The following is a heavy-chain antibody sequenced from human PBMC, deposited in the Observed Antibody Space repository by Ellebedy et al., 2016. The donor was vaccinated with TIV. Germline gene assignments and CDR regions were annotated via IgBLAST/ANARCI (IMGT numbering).Heavy chain of an antibody. CDR3: ARAFTYYYDSSGYRRAYYFDY. J-gene: IGHJ4*02. CDR2: IYHSGST. CDR1: GYSISSGYY. Sequence: GSLRLXXTVSGYSISSGYYWGWIRQPPGKGLEWIGSIYHSGSTYYNPSLKSRVTISVDTSKNQFSLKLSSVTAADTAVYYCARAFTYYYDSSGYRRAYYFDYWGQGTLVTVSS. V-gene: IGHV4-38-2*02. D-gene: IGHD3-22*01.